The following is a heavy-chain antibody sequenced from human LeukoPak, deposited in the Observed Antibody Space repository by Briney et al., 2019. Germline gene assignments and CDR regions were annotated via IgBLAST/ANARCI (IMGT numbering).Heavy chain of an antibody. CDR1: GFTSSSYG. CDR2: IWYDGSNK. CDR3: ARDVVVVPAANWFDP. V-gene: IGHV3-33*01. D-gene: IGHD2-2*01. J-gene: IGHJ5*02. Sequence: GGSLRLSCAASGFTSSSYGMHWVRQAPGKGLEWVAVIWYDGSNKYYADSVKGRFTISRDNSKNTLYLQMNSLRAEGTAVYYCARDVVVVPAANWFDPWGQGTLVTVSS.